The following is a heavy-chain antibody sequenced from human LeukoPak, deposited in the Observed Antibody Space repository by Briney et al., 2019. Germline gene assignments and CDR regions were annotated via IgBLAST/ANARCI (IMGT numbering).Heavy chain of an antibody. Sequence: ASVKVSCKASGYTLTSYGINWMRQAPGQGLEWMGRIIPILGIANYAQKFQGRVTITADKSTSTAYMELSSLRSEDTAVYYCARDFYYDSSGYYYEIYYYYGMDVWGQGTTVTVSS. J-gene: IGHJ6*02. CDR2: IIPILGIA. V-gene: IGHV1-69*04. D-gene: IGHD3-22*01. CDR1: GYTLTSYG. CDR3: ARDFYYDSSGYYYEIYYYYGMDV.